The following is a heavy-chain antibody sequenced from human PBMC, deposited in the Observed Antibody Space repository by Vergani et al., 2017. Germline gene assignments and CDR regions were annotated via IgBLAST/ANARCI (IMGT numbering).Heavy chain of an antibody. Sequence: QVQLVESGGGLVKPGGSLRLSCAASGFPFSDYYMSWIRPAPGKGLEWVSYISSSGSTIYYADSVKGRFTISRDNAKNSLYLQMNSLRAEYTAVYYCARVYYDILTGYSFDYWGQGTLVTVSS. J-gene: IGHJ4*02. V-gene: IGHV3-11*01. D-gene: IGHD3-9*01. CDR2: ISSSGSTI. CDR3: ARVYYDILTGYSFDY. CDR1: GFPFSDYY.